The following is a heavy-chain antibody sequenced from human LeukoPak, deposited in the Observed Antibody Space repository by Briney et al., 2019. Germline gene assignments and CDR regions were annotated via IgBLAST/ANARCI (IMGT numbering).Heavy chain of an antibody. CDR3: ARFIVVVPAAMRGGWFDP. CDR1: GGSISSSSYY. CDR2: IYHSGST. Sequence: SETLSLTCTVSGGSISSSSYYWGWIRQPPGKGLEWIGSIYHSGSTYYNPSLKSRVTISVDTSKNQFSLKLSSVTAADTAVYYCARFIVVVPAAMRGGWFDPWGQGTLVTVSS. D-gene: IGHD2-2*01. V-gene: IGHV4-39*07. J-gene: IGHJ5*02.